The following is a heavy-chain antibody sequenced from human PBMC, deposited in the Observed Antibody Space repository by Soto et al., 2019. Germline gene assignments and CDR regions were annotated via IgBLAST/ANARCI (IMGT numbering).Heavy chain of an antibody. J-gene: IGHJ6*02. CDR1: GGTFSSSG. D-gene: IGHD2-21*02. CDR2: IVPSLDTT. Sequence: QVQLVQSGTEVKKPGSSVKVSCKASGGTFSSSGFSWVRQAPGQGLEWMGMIVPSLDTTKYAQKFQARVKINADQLTRTADMALSSLRSEDTAVYYCERWPQPRGTADHYAVDVWGQGTRVIVSS. V-gene: IGHV1-69*09. CDR3: ERWPQPRGTADHYAVDV.